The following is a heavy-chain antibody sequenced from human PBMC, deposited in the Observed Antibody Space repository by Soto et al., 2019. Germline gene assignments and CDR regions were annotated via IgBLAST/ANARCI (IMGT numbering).Heavy chain of an antibody. V-gene: IGHV4-59*01. CDR1: GGSISSYY. Sequence: SETLSLTCTVSGGSISSYYWSWIRQPPGKGLEWTGYIYYSGSTNYNPSLKSRVTISVDTSKNQFSLKLSSVTAADTAVYYCARVVWFGAFSQHDAFDIWGQGTMVTVSS. J-gene: IGHJ3*02. D-gene: IGHD3-10*01. CDR3: ARVVWFGAFSQHDAFDI. CDR2: IYYSGST.